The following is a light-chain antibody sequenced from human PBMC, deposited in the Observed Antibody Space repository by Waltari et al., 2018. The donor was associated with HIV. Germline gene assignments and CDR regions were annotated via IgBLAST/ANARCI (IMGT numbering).Light chain of an antibody. J-gene: IGKJ3*01. CDR3: QQYYTTSLFT. CDR2: WAS. CDR1: RSVLFSSNNKNY. V-gene: IGKV4-1*01. Sequence: DIVMTQSPDSLAGSLGERATINCKSSRSVLFSSNNKNYLAWYQQKPGQPPKLLIYWASTRESGVPDRFSGGGSGTDFTLTISSLQAEDVAVYYCQQYYTTSLFTFGPGTKVDIK.